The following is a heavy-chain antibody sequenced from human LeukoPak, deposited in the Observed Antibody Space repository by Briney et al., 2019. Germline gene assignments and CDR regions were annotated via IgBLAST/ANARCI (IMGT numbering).Heavy chain of an antibody. CDR3: ARGGYFDY. Sequence: GGSLRLSCAASGFTFSSYAMSWVRQAPGKGLEWVSSISSSSNYIYYADSVKGRFTISRDNAKNSLYLQMNSLRAEDTAVYYCARGGYFDYWGQGTLVTVSS. V-gene: IGHV3-21*01. CDR1: GFTFSSYA. J-gene: IGHJ4*02. D-gene: IGHD3-16*01. CDR2: ISSSSNYI.